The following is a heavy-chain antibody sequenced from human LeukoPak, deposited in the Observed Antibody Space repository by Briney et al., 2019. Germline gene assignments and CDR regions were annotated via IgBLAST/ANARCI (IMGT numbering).Heavy chain of an antibody. Sequence: ASVKVSCKASGYPFNNYDINWVRQATGQGLEWMGWMNPHSGKTGYAQNFQGRVTMTRDTSISTAYMELSRLRSDDTAVYYCARDGVAYSSSWFDPWGQGTLVTVSS. CDR2: MNPHSGKT. CDR1: GYPFNNYD. D-gene: IGHD6-13*01. CDR3: ARDGVAYSSSWFDP. V-gene: IGHV1-8*01. J-gene: IGHJ5*02.